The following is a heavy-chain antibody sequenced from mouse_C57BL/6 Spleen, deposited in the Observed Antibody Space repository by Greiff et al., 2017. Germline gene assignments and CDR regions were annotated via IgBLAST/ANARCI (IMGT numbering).Heavy chain of an antibody. CDR2: ISDGGSYT. V-gene: IGHV5-4*01. CDR3: ARDHYYGSSYGAMDY. CDR1: GFTFSSYA. J-gene: IGHJ4*01. D-gene: IGHD1-1*01. Sequence: VQLKESGGGLVKPGGSLKLSCAASGFTFSSYAMSWVRQTPEKRLEWVATISDGGSYTYYPDNVKGRFTISRDNAKNNLYLQMSHLKSEDTAMYYCARDHYYGSSYGAMDYWGQGTSVTVSS.